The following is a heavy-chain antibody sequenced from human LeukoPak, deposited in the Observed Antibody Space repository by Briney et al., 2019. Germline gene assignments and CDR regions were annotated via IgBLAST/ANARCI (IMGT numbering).Heavy chain of an antibody. D-gene: IGHD3-16*01. Sequence: PGGSLRLSCAASGFTFSSYEMNWVRQAPGKGLEWVSYISSSGSTIYYADSVKGRFTISRDNAKNSLYLQMNSLRAEDTAAYYCARGTIMITFGDYWGQGTLVTVSS. CDR1: GFTFSSYE. CDR2: ISSSGSTI. V-gene: IGHV3-48*03. CDR3: ARGTIMITFGDY. J-gene: IGHJ4*02.